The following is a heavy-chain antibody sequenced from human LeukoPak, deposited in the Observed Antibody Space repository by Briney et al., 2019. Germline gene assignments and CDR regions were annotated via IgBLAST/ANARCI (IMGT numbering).Heavy chain of an antibody. V-gene: IGHV3-21*01. CDR1: GFTFSSYS. CDR2: ISSSSSYI. J-gene: IGHJ3*02. D-gene: IGHD3-16*01. Sequence: VGSLRLSCAASGFTFSSYSMNWVRQAPGKGLEWVSSISSSSSYIYYADSVKGRFTISRDNAKNSLYLQMNSLRAEDTAVYYCARDQRLGAFDIWGQGTMVTVSS. CDR3: ARDQRLGAFDI.